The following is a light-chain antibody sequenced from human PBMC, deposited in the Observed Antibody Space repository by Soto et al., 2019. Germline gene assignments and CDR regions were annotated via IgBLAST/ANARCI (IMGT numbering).Light chain of an antibody. Sequence: IQMTQSPSSLSASVGDRVTITCRASRYIRSDLSWYQQRPGQAPKVLIYTASSLQSGVPSRFSGSGSGTDFTLTISSLQPEDCATYYCLQDFNYPWTFGQGTKVEIK. J-gene: IGKJ1*01. CDR3: LQDFNYPWT. CDR2: TAS. V-gene: IGKV1-6*01. CDR1: RYIRSD.